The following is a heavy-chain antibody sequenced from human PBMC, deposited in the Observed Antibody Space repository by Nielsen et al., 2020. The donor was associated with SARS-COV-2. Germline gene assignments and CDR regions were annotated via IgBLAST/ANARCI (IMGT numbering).Heavy chain of an antibody. CDR1: GGSISGYY. J-gene: IGHJ3*01. CDR2: IYYSGST. D-gene: IGHD3-22*01. Sequence: SETLSLTCTVSGGSISGYYWSWIRQAPGKGLEWIGYIYYSGSTNYNPSLKSRVTISVGRSKNQFSLKLISVTAADTAVYYCASSGYLAYDAFNVWGQGTMVTVSS. CDR3: ASSGYLAYDAFNV. V-gene: IGHV4-59*01.